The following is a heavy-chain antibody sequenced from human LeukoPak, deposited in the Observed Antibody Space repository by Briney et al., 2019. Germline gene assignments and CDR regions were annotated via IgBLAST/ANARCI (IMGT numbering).Heavy chain of an antibody. Sequence: SETLSLTCTVSGGSISSYYWSWLRQPAGKGLEWFGRIYTSGSTNYNPSLKSRVTMSVDTSKNQFSLKLSSVTAADTAVYYCARQEAVAGRISFSVIDYWGQGTLVTVSS. J-gene: IGHJ4*02. CDR1: GGSISSYY. D-gene: IGHD6-19*01. CDR2: IYTSGST. CDR3: ARQEAVAGRISFSVIDY. V-gene: IGHV4-4*07.